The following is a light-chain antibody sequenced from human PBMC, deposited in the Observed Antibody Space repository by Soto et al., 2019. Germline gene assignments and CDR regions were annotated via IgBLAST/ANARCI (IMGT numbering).Light chain of an antibody. V-gene: IGKV3-20*01. Sequence: IVLTQSPGTLSLSPGEGATLSCRASQSVGRNYLAWYQQKPGQAPRLLIFGASSRATGVPARFSGSGSGTDFTLTISRLEPEDFAVYYCHQYGSSPATFGQGTKVDIK. CDR2: GAS. CDR1: QSVGRNY. J-gene: IGKJ1*01. CDR3: HQYGSSPAT.